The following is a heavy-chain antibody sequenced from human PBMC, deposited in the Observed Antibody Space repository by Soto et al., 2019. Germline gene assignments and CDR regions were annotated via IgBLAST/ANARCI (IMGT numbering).Heavy chain of an antibody. D-gene: IGHD3-10*01. CDR1: GGSISSSYW. J-gene: IGHJ6*02. CDR3: ARVSGSYYYGMDV. V-gene: IGHV4-4*02. Sequence: QVQLQESGPGLVKPSGTLSLTCAVSGGSISSSYWWSWVRQPPGKGLEWIGEIYHSGSTNYNPSLKRRVTISVDKSKNQFSLKLSSVTAADTAVYSCARVSGSYYYGMDVRGQGTTVTVSS. CDR2: IYHSGST.